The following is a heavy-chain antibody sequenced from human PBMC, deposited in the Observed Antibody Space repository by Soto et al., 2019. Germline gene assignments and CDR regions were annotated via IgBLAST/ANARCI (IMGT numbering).Heavy chain of an antibody. CDR3: ARDQKYYDSRGYYQSRRFDY. CDR1: GYTFTSYG. D-gene: IGHD3-22*01. V-gene: IGHV1-18*01. Sequence: GASVKVSCKASGYTFTSYGISWVRQAPGQGLEWMGWISAYNGNTNYAQKLQGRVTMTTDTSTSTAYMELSSLRSDDTAVYYCARDQKYYDSRGYYQSRRFDYWGQGTLVTVSS. J-gene: IGHJ4*02. CDR2: ISAYNGNT.